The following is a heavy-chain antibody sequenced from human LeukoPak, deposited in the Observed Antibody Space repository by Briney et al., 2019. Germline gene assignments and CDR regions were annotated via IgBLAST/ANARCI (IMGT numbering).Heavy chain of an antibody. CDR1: GGTFSNYA. V-gene: IGHV1-69*05. Sequence: GASVKVSCKASGGTFSNYAISWVGQAPGQGLEWMGGIVPVFGTTKYAQRFQGRVTTTTDESTSTAYMEVSSLTSEDTAVYYCARVAGGFWSGYFDYWGQGTLVTVSS. J-gene: IGHJ4*02. CDR2: IVPVFGTT. D-gene: IGHD3-3*01. CDR3: ARVAGGFWSGYFDY.